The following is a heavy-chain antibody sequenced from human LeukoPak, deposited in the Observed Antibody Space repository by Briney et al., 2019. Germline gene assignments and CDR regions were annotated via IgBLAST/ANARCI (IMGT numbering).Heavy chain of an antibody. CDR3: ASSTQISKYADY. CDR1: GFTFSSYW. V-gene: IGHV3-74*01. D-gene: IGHD2-2*01. CDR2: INSDGSIT. Sequence: PGWSLRLSCTASGFTFSSYWMHWVRQAPGKGLVWVSRINSDGSITTYADSVRGRFTISRDNAKSTLYLQMNSLRAEDTAVYYCASSTQISKYADYWGQGALVTVSS. J-gene: IGHJ4*02.